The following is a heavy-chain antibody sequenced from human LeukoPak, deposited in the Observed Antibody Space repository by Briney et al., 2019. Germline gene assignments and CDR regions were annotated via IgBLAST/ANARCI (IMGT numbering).Heavy chain of an antibody. CDR2: MNPNRGNT. V-gene: IGHV1-8*01. CDR1: GYIFTTYY. Sequence: ASVKVSCKASGYIFTTYYMNWVRQATGQGLEWMGWMNPNRGNTGYAQKFQGRVTMTRNTSISTAYMELSSLRSEETAIYYCARGYYDTNGYYYRLDFWGQGTLVTVSS. CDR3: ARGYYDTNGYYYRLDF. D-gene: IGHD3-22*01. J-gene: IGHJ4*02.